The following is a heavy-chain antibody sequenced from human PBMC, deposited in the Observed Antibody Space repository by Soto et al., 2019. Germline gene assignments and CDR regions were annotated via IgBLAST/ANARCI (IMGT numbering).Heavy chain of an antibody. V-gene: IGHV3-23*01. CDR2: ISGSGGST. J-gene: IGHJ4*02. Sequence: GGSLRLSCAASGFTFSSYAMSWVRQAPGKGLEWVSAISGSGGSTYYADSVKGRFTISRDNSKNTLYLQMNSLRAEDTAVYYCAKAGPIAVAGTEPLFDYWGQGTLVTVS. CDR3: AKAGPIAVAGTEPLFDY. D-gene: IGHD6-19*01. CDR1: GFTFSSYA.